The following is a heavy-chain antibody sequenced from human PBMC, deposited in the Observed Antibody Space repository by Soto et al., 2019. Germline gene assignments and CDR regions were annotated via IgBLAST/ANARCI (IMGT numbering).Heavy chain of an antibody. CDR1: GGSISSYY. D-gene: IGHD6-25*01. J-gene: IGHJ4*02. CDR2: IYYSGST. Sequence: SETLSLTCTVSGGSISSYYWSWIRQPPGKGLEWIGYIYYSGSTNYNPSLKSRVTISVDTSKNQFSLKLSSVTAADTAVYYCARRGTNFVIDYWGQGILVTVSS. V-gene: IGHV4-59*01. CDR3: ARRGTNFVIDY.